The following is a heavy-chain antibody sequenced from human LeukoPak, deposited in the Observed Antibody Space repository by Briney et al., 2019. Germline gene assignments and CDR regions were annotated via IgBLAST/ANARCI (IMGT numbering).Heavy chain of an antibody. Sequence: PSETLSLTCAVYGGSFSGYYWSWIRQPPGKGLEWIGEINHSGGTNYNPSLKSRVTISVDTSKNQFSLKLSSVTAADTAVYYCARGLAARLRVPNYWGQGTLVTVSS. CDR2: INHSGGT. CDR1: GGSFSGYY. J-gene: IGHJ4*02. V-gene: IGHV4-34*01. CDR3: ARGLAARLRVPNY. D-gene: IGHD6-6*01.